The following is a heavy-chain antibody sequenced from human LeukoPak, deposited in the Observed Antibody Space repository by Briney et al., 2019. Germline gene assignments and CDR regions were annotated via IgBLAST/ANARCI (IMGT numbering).Heavy chain of an antibody. CDR2: INPNTGGA. CDR3: ARAKANWGSGDY. V-gene: IGHV1-2*02. Sequence: ASVLVSCTPADYTFTDYYECWVRQAPGQRFEGLGWINPNTGGANYAQKFQGRVTMTRDTSISTGYLDLSGLRSDDTAVYYCARAKANWGSGDYWGQGTLVTVFS. D-gene: IGHD7-27*01. CDR1: DYTFTDYY. J-gene: IGHJ4*02.